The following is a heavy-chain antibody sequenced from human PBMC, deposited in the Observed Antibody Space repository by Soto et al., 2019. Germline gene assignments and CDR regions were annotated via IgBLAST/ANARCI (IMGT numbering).Heavy chain of an antibody. CDR3: AKARRYCSSTSCENYYYYYGMDV. J-gene: IGHJ6*02. CDR1: GFTFSSYA. Sequence: GGSLRLSCAASGFTFSSYAMSWVRQAPGKGLEWVSAISGSGGSTYYADSVKGRFTISRDNSKNTLYLQMNSLRAEDTAVYYCAKARRYCSSTSCENYYYYYGMDVWGQGTTVTVPS. D-gene: IGHD2-2*01. CDR2: ISGSGGST. V-gene: IGHV3-23*01.